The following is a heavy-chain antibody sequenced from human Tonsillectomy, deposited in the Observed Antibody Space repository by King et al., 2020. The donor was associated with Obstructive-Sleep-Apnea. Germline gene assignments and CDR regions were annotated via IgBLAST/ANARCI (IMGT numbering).Heavy chain of an antibody. D-gene: IGHD3-22*01. CDR3: ARAVKTYYYDSSGLDY. J-gene: IGHJ4*02. V-gene: IGHV4-30-4*01. CDR2: IYYSWST. Sequence: QLQESGPGLVKPSQTLSLICTVSGGSISSGDYYWSWIRQPPGKGLEWIGYIYYSWSTYYNPSLKSRVTISIDTSKNQFSLKLSSVPAADTAVYFCARAVKTYYYDSSGLDYWGQGTLVTVSS. CDR1: GGSISSGDYY.